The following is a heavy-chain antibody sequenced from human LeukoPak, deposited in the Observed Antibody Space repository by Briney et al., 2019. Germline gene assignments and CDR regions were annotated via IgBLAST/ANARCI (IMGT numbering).Heavy chain of an antibody. D-gene: IGHD1-26*01. V-gene: IGHV3-30*03. CDR2: ISYDGSNK. J-gene: IGHJ5*02. Sequence: PGGSLRLSCAASGFTFSSYGMHWVRQAPGKGLEWVAVISYDGSNKYYADSVKGRFTISRDNSKNTLYLQMNSLRAEDTAVYYCARVNLEDQRKWELLHGWFDPWGQGTLVTVSS. CDR1: GFTFSSYG. CDR3: ARVNLEDQRKWELLHGWFDP.